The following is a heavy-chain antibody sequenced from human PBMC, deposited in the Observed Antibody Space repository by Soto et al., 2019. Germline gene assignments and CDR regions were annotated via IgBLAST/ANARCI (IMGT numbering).Heavy chain of an antibody. V-gene: IGHV5-51*01. CDR1: GYSFTSYW. Sequence: GESLKISCKGSGYSFTSYWIGWVRQMPGKGLEWMGIIYPGDSDTRYSPSFQGQVTISADKSISTAYLQWSSLKASDTAMYYCARQPAATTYYYYGMDVWGQGITVTVSS. CDR3: ARQPAATTYYYYGMDV. J-gene: IGHJ6*02. CDR2: IYPGDSDT. D-gene: IGHD6-25*01.